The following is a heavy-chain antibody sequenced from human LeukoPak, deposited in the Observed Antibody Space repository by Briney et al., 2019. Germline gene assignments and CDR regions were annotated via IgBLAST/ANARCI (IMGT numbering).Heavy chain of an antibody. J-gene: IGHJ4*02. V-gene: IGHV4-59*01. Sequence: SETLSLTCTVSGGSISSYYWSWIRQPPGKGLEWIGYIYYSGSTNYNPSLKSRVTISVDTSKNQFSLKLSSVTAADTAVYYCARCIAVAGICREYYFDYWGQGTLVTVSS. CDR2: IYYSGST. D-gene: IGHD6-19*01. CDR3: ARCIAVAGICREYYFDY. CDR1: GGSISSYY.